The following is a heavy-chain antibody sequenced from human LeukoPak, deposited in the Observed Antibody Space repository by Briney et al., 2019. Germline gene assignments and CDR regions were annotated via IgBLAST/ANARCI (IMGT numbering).Heavy chain of an antibody. CDR1: GLTFSGSG. Sequence: GGSLRLSCVVSGLTFSGSGFHWVRQAPGKGLEWVAVISYDGSNKYYADSVKGRFTISRDNSKNTLYLQMNSLRAEDTAVYYCARDGSSGYSYGYSDYYYGMDVWGQGTTVTVSS. D-gene: IGHD5-18*01. J-gene: IGHJ6*02. V-gene: IGHV3-30*19. CDR3: ARDGSSGYSYGYSDYYYGMDV. CDR2: ISYDGSNK.